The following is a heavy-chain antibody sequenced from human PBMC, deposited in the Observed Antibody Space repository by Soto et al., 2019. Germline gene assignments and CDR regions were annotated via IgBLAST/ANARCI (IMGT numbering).Heavy chain of an antibody. CDR2: INSDGSST. CDR3: AKDLPHGGSGLYGMDV. Sequence: HRGGSLRLSCAASGFTFISYWIHCFRQSPGKGLVWVSRINSDGSSTSYADSVKGRFTFSRDISKNTLYLQMNSLRAEDTAEYYCAKDLPHGGSGLYGMDVWGQGTMVTVSS. V-gene: IGHV3-74*01. D-gene: IGHD2-15*01. CDR1: GFTFISYW. J-gene: IGHJ6*02.